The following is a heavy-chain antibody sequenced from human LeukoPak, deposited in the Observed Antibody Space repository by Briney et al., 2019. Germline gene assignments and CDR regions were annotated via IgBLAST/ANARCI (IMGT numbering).Heavy chain of an antibody. Sequence: PGGSLRLSCAASGFTFSSYAMSWVRQAPGKGLEWVSAISGSGGSTYYADSVKGRFTISRDNSKNTLYLQMNSLRAEDTAVYYCASLLGSGVIRYFDWSDYWGQGTLVTVSS. CDR1: GFTFSSYA. D-gene: IGHD3-9*01. J-gene: IGHJ4*02. CDR2: ISGSGGST. CDR3: ASLLGSGVIRYFDWSDY. V-gene: IGHV3-23*01.